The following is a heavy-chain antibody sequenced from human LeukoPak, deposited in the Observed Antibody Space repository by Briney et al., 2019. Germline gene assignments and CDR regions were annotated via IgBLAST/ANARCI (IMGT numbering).Heavy chain of an antibody. V-gene: IGHV3-23*01. J-gene: IGHJ4*02. CDR1: GFTFDDYA. D-gene: IGHD4-17*01. CDR3: ATPPTVTRNY. CDR2: VSGSGAHT. Sequence: PGGSLRLSCAASGFTFDDYAMHWVRQAPGKGLQWVSAVSGSGAHTYYTDSVKGRFTISRDNSKNTLYLQMNSLRAEDTAVYYCATPPTVTRNYWGQGTLVTVSS.